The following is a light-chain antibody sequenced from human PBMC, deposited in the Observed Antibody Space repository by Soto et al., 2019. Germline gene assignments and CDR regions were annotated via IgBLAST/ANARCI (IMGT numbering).Light chain of an antibody. V-gene: IGKV1-9*01. CDR1: QGISSY. J-gene: IGKJ5*01. Sequence: IQLTQSPSSLSASVGGRVTITCRASQGISSYLAWYQQKPGKAPELLIYSASTLQSGVPSRFSGSGSGTDFTLTISSLQPEDFALYYCQQRSNWPITFGQGTRLEI. CDR3: QQRSNWPIT. CDR2: SAS.